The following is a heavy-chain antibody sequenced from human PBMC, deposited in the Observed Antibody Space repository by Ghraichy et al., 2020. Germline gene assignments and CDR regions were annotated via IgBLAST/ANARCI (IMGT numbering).Heavy chain of an antibody. D-gene: IGHD2-21*02. CDR3: ARHPDCGGDCYSTKLDY. J-gene: IGHJ4*02. CDR1: GFTFSRSA. Sequence: GGSLTLSCKASGFTFSRSAMSWVRQAPGKGLEWVSIISPSGGRSFHADSVKGRFTISRDPSTSTLYLQMNSLRAADTAVYFCARHPDCGGDCYSTKLDYWGPGNLVTVSS. V-gene: IGHV3-23*01. CDR2: ISPSGGRS.